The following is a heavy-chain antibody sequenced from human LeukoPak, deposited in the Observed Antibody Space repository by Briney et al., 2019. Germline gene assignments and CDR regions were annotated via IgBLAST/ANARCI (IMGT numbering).Heavy chain of an antibody. CDR3: ARGSDSSGYTWFDP. CDR1: GGSISSSNW. CDR2: IYHSGST. J-gene: IGHJ5*02. Sequence: PSETLSLTCAVSGGSISSSNWWSWVRQPPGKGLEWIGEIYHSGSTNYNPSLKSRVTISVDTSKNQFSLRLSSVTAADTAVYYCARGSDSSGYTWFDPWGQGTLVTVSS. V-gene: IGHV4-4*02. D-gene: IGHD3-22*01.